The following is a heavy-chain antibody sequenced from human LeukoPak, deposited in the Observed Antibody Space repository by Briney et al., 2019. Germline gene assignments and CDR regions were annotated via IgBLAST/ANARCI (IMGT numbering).Heavy chain of an antibody. CDR2: INHSGST. CDR1: GGSFSGYY. V-gene: IGHV4-34*01. Sequence: LETLSLTCAVYGGSFSGYYWSWIRQPPGKGLEWIGEINHSGSTNYNPSLKSRVTISVDTSKNQFSLTLSSVTAADTAVYYCARGGRITIFGVAADNWFDPWGQGTLVTVSS. D-gene: IGHD3-3*01. J-gene: IGHJ5*02. CDR3: ARGGRITIFGVAADNWFDP.